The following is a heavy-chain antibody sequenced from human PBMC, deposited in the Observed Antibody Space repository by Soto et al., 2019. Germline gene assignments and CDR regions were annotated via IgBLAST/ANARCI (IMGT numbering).Heavy chain of an antibody. V-gene: IGHV4-34*01. CDR1: GGSFSGYY. D-gene: IGHD5-12*01. CDR3: AVEMATTDVTFDY. J-gene: IGHJ4*02. Sequence: SETLSLTCAVYGGSFSGYYWSWIRQPPGKGLEWIGEINHSGSTNYNLSLKSRVTISVDTSKNQFSLKLSSVTAADTAVYYCAVEMATTDVTFDYWGQGTLVTVSS. CDR2: INHSGST.